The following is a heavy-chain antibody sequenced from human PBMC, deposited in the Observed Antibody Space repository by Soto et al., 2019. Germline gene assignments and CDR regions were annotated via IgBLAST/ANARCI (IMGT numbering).Heavy chain of an antibody. CDR2: IYYSGTT. V-gene: IGHV4-59*08. CDR3: ARGHVWFAP. CDR1: GGSISYYY. Sequence: PSETLSLTCTVSGGSISYYYWSWIRQPPGKGLEWIGYIYYSGTTHYNPSLKSRVTISVDTSKNQLSLKLSSVTAADTAVYYCARGHVWFAPWGQGTLVTVSS. J-gene: IGHJ5*02.